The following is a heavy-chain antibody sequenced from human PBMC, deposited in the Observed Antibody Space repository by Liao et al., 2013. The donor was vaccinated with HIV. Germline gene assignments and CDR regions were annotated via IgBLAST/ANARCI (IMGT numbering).Heavy chain of an antibody. D-gene: IGHD6-13*01. V-gene: IGHV4-30-4*08. Sequence: QVQLQESGPGLVKPSQTLSLTCTVSGGSISSGDYYWTWIRQPPGEGLEWIGYIYHSGSTYYSPSLKSRVSISLDTSKNHFSLRLNSVTAADTAVYYCTRESRIAAADVFDLWGQGTLVTVSA. CDR3: TRESRIAAADVFDL. J-gene: IGHJ4*02. CDR2: IYHSGST. CDR1: GGSISSGDYY.